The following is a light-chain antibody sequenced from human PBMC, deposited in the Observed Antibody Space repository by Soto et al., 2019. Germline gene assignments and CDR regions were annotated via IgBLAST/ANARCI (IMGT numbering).Light chain of an antibody. CDR1: QTISNTF. J-gene: IGKJ4*01. CDR3: QQYGVSPT. CDR2: GAS. Sequence: VLTQSPGTLSLSPGQRPTLSCRASQTISNTFLAWYQQRPGQAPRLLIYGASGRAAGIPDRFSGSGSGTDFTLSISRLEPEDFAVYYCQQYGVSPTFGGGTKVDIK. V-gene: IGKV3-20*01.